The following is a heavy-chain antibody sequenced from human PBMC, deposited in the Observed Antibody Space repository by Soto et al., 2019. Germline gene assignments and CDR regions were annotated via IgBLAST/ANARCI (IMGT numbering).Heavy chain of an antibody. Sequence: ASVKVSCKASGGTFSSYAISWVRQAPGQGLEWMGGIIPIFGTANYAQKFQGRVTITADKSTSTAYMELSSLRSEDTAVYYCAGGYYDSSGFTRYYFDYWGQGTLVTVSS. CDR1: GGTFSSYA. D-gene: IGHD3-22*01. CDR2: IIPIFGTA. CDR3: AGGYYDSSGFTRYYFDY. V-gene: IGHV1-69*06. J-gene: IGHJ4*02.